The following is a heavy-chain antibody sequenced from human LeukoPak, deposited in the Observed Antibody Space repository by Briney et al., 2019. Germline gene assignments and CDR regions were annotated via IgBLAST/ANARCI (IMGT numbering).Heavy chain of an antibody. V-gene: IGHV3-74*01. CDR3: TTDTTGPNDS. CDR1: GFTFSNYW. Sequence: TGGSLRLTCAASGFTFSNYWMHWVRQAPGKGLVWVSRINTDGSYTSYADSVKGRFTISRDNAKNTLYLQMNSLRDEDTAVYYCTTDTTGPNDSWGQGTLVTVSS. D-gene: IGHD1-1*01. J-gene: IGHJ5*01. CDR2: INTDGSYT.